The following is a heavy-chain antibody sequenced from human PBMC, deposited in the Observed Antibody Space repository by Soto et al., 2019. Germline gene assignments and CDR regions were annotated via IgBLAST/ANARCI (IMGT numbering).Heavy chain of an antibody. CDR2: IYHSGST. J-gene: IGHJ6*02. CDR1: GGAISSSNW. V-gene: IGHV4-4*02. CDR3: ARVVGGYYYGMDV. Sequence: QVQLQESGPGLVKPSGTLSLTCAVSGGAISSSNWGSWDRQPPGKGLEWMGEIYHSGSTNYNPSLKSRVTISVDKSKNQFSLKLSSVTAADPAVYYCARVVGGYYYGMDVWGQGTTVTVSS. D-gene: IGHD2-2*01.